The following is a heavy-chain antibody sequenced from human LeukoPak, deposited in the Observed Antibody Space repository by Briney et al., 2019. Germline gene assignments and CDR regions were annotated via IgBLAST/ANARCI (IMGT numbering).Heavy chain of an antibody. D-gene: IGHD3-22*01. CDR3: ARGSAYYYDSSGLADAFDI. Sequence: ASVKVSCKASGYTFTNNHIHWVRQAPGQGLEWMGIIYPSTGSTTYAQKFQDRVTMTTDMSTSTVHMELRSLRSDDTAVYYCARGSAYYYDSSGLADAFDIWGQGTMVTVSS. CDR2: IYPSTGST. V-gene: IGHV1-46*01. CDR1: GYTFTNNH. J-gene: IGHJ3*02.